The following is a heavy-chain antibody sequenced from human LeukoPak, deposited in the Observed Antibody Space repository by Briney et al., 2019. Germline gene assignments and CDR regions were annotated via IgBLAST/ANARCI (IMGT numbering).Heavy chain of an antibody. CDR2: ISSSSYI. Sequence: GGSLRLSCAASGFTFSSYSMNWVRQAPGKGLEWVSSISSSSYIYYADSVKGRFTISRDNAKNSLYLQMDSLRAEDTAVYYCARHGIRMYGMDVWGQGTTVTVSS. J-gene: IGHJ6*02. CDR3: ARHGIRMYGMDV. CDR1: GFTFSSYS. V-gene: IGHV3-21*01. D-gene: IGHD3-16*01.